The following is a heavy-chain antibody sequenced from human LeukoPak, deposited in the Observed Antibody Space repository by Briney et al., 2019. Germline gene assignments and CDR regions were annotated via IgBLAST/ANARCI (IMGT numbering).Heavy chain of an antibody. CDR1: GGTFSSYA. CDR3: ARDSSGWYVDWYFDY. D-gene: IGHD6-19*01. CDR2: IIPIFGTA. J-gene: IGHJ4*02. Sequence: WASVKVSCKASGGTFSSYAISWVRQAPGQGLEWMGGIIPIFGTANYAQKFQGRVTITADESTSTAYMELSSLRSEDTAVYYCARDSSGWYVDWYFDYWGQGTLVTVSS. V-gene: IGHV1-69*13.